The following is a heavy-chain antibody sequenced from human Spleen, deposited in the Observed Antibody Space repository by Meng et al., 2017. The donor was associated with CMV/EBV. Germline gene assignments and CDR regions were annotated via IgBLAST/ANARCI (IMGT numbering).Heavy chain of an antibody. CDR2: INHSGST. V-gene: IGHV4-61*01. CDR1: GGSVSSGSSY. J-gene: IGHJ6*02. D-gene: IGHD6-13*01. Sequence: SETLSLTCTVSGGSVSSGSSYWSWIRQPPGKGLEWIGEINHSGSTNYNPSLKSRVTISVDTSKNQFSLKLSSVTAADTAVYYCSRGIRSSSWYYYGMDVWGQGTTVTVSS. CDR3: SRGIRSSSWYYYGMDV.